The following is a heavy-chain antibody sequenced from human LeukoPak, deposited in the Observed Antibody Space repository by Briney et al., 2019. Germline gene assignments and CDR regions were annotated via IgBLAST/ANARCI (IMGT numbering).Heavy chain of an antibody. CDR3: TTYGSGRKFDY. Sequence: GGSHRLSCAASGFSFSDAWMSWVRQIPGKGLEWVGRIESKTDGGTTDYAAPVKGRFTISRDDSTNTLYLQMNSLRSEDTAVYYCTTYGSGRKFDYWGQGILVTVSS. CDR2: IESKTDGGTT. J-gene: IGHJ4*02. CDR1: GFSFSDAW. D-gene: IGHD3-10*01. V-gene: IGHV3-15*04.